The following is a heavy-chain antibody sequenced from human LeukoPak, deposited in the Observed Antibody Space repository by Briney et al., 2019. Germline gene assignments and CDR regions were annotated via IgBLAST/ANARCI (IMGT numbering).Heavy chain of an antibody. D-gene: IGHD4-17*01. Sequence: GASVKVSCKASGYTFTDYYMHWVRQAPGQGPEWMGWINPNSGGTNYAQKFQGRVTMTSDTSISTAYMELSRLRSDDTAVYYCATDRGSRFDYGDSTTPQYWGQGTLVTVSS. CDR3: ATDRGSRFDYGDSTTPQY. CDR1: GYTFTDYY. J-gene: IGHJ4*02. V-gene: IGHV1-2*02. CDR2: INPNSGGT.